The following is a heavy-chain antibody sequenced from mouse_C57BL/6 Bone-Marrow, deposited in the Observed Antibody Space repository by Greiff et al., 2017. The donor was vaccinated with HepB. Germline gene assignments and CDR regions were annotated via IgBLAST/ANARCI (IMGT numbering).Heavy chain of an antibody. J-gene: IGHJ1*03. Sequence: QVQLQQPGAELVRPGSSVKLSCKASGYTFTSYWMDWVKQRPGQGLEWIGNIYPSDSETHYNQKFKDKATLTVDKSSSTAYMQLSSLTSEDSAVYYCARTTVVAHCYFDVWGTGTTVTVSS. CDR2: IYPSDSET. V-gene: IGHV1-61*01. CDR1: GYTFTSYW. CDR3: ARTTVVAHCYFDV. D-gene: IGHD1-1*01.